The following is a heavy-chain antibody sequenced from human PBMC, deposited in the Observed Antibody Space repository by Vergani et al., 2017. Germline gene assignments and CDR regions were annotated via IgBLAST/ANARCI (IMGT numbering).Heavy chain of an antibody. V-gene: IGHV1-69*01. J-gene: IGHJ4*02. CDR2: IIPIFGTA. CDR1: GGTFSSYA. CDR3: AGGGYSSSWTFDW. Sequence: QVQRVQSGAEVKKPGSSVKVSCKASGGTFSSYAISWVRPAPGQGLEWMGGIIPIFGTANYAQKFQGRHMITAVECTSTAYMELSSLRSEDAAVYYCAGGGYSSSWTFDWWGEGTLVTVSS. D-gene: IGHD6-13*01.